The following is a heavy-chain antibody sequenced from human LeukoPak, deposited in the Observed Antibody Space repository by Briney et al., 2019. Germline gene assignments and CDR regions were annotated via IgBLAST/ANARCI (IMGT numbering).Heavy chain of an antibody. CDR2: IYHSGST. CDR3: ARLSGAPVRHPIYHFDY. J-gene: IGHJ4*02. D-gene: IGHD2-2*02. Sequence: PSETLSLTCAVSGYSISSGYYWGWIRQSPGKGLEWIGNIYHSGSTYKNPSLKSRVTISLDTSKNQFSLKLSSATAADTAMYYCARLSGAPVRHPIYHFDYWGQGTLVAVSS. CDR1: GYSISSGYY. V-gene: IGHV4-38-2*01.